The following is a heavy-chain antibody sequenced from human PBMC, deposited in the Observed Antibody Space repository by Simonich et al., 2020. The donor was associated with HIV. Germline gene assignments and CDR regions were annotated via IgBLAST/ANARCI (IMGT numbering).Heavy chain of an antibody. CDR3: ARRGGYAFDY. Sequence: QVHLQQWGAGLLKPSETLSLTCAVYGRSFSGYYCNWLRQPPGKGLEWIGDIKHSGSTDDNSSLKSRVTISVDTSKNQFALKLSSVTAAETAMYYCARRGGYAFDYWGQGTLVTVSS. CDR1: GRSFSGYY. D-gene: IGHD5-12*01. V-gene: IGHV4-34*01. CDR2: IKHSGST. J-gene: IGHJ4*02.